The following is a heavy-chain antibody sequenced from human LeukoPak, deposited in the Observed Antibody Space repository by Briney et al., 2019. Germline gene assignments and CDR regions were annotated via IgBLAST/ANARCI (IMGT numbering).Heavy chain of an antibody. J-gene: IGHJ4*02. Sequence: GGSLRLSCAASGFTFSSSWMTWVRQAPGKGLEWVASIREDGSEKTSVDSVKGRYTISRDNAKNSLYLQMDSLRAEDTAVYYCAKTNYYDTTDDKPYTTHFDYWGQGALVTVSS. V-gene: IGHV3-7*01. CDR2: IREDGSEK. D-gene: IGHD3-22*01. CDR3: AKTNYYDTTDDKPYTTHFDY. CDR1: GFTFSSSW.